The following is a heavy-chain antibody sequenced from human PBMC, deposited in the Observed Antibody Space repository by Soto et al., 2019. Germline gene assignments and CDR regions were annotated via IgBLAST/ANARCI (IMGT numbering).Heavy chain of an antibody. J-gene: IGHJ4*02. D-gene: IGHD2-15*01. CDR1: GFTFSSY. Sequence: EVQLVESGEGLVQPGGSLRLSCAASGFTFSSYIHWIRQAPGKGLEFVSAISRSGDRTYYADSVKGRFTITRDNSKNTVWLQMGSLRAEDMAVYYCARARCSSGQCYYFDYWGRGALVSVSS. V-gene: IGHV3-64*02. CDR2: ISRSGDRT. CDR3: ARARCSSGQCYYFDY.